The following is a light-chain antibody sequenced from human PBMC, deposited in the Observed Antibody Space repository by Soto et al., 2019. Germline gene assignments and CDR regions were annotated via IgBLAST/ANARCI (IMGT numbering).Light chain of an antibody. CDR2: AAT. CDR1: QSISTY. V-gene: IGKV1-39*01. CDR3: QQTYSTPRT. Sequence: DIQMTQSPSSLSASVGDRVTITCRASQSISTYLNWYQQKPGKAPQLLIYAATNLQSGVPSRFNGSGSGTDFTLTISSLQPQDFATYYCQQTYSTPRTFGHGTKVEIK. J-gene: IGKJ1*01.